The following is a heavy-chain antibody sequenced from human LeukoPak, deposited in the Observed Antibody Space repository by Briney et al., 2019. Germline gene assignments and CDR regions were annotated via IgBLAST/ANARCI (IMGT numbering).Heavy chain of an antibody. J-gene: IGHJ5*02. CDR3: ARNARARYDSSGSLGWFDP. D-gene: IGHD3-22*01. CDR2: IKHDGSEK. Sequence: GGSLRLSCAASGFTFSNYAMTWVRQTPGKGLEWVANIKHDGSEKYYVDSVKGRFTISRDSAKNSLYLQMSSLRSEDTAVYYCARNARARYDSSGSLGWFDPWGQGTLVTVSS. CDR1: GFTFSNYA. V-gene: IGHV3-7*03.